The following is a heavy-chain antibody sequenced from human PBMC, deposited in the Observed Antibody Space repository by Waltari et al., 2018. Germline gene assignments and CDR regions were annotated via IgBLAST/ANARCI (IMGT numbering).Heavy chain of an antibody. J-gene: IGHJ6*03. Sequence: QVRLQQWGAGLLKPSETLSLTCAVYGGSFSGYYWSWIRQPPGKGLEWIGEINHSGSTNYNPSLKSRVTISVDTSKNQFSLKLSSVTAADTAVYYCARRAYYYYMDVWGKGTTVTVSS. V-gene: IGHV4-34*01. CDR2: INHSGST. CDR1: GGSFSGYY. CDR3: ARRAYYYYMDV.